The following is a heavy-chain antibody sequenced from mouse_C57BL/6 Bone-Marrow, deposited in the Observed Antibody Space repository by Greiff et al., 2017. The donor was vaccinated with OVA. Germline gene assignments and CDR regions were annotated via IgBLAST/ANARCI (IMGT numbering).Heavy chain of an antibody. J-gene: IGHJ4*01. V-gene: IGHV1-7*01. CDR1: GYTFTSYW. Sequence: VQRVESGAELAKPGASVKLSCKASGYTFTSYWMHWVKQRPGQGLEWIGYINPSSGYTKYNQKFKDKATLTADKSSSTAYMQLSSLTYEYSAVYYCARRWAMDYWGQGTSVTVSS. CDR3: ARRWAMDY. CDR2: INPSSGYT.